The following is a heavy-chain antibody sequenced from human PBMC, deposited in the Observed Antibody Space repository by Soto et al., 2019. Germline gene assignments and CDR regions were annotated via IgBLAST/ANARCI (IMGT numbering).Heavy chain of an antibody. D-gene: IGHD6-6*01. CDR3: ARIGASSSAAGAFDI. J-gene: IGHJ3*02. CDR1: GFTVRTNY. Sequence: EVQLVESGGGLVQPGGSLRLSCAASGFTVRTNYMTWVRQAPGKGLEWVSVIYIDGSTYYADSVKGRFTISRDNSKNTLYLQVNNLRAEDTAVYYCARIGASSSAAGAFDIWGQGTMVTVSS. V-gene: IGHV3-66*01. CDR2: IYIDGST.